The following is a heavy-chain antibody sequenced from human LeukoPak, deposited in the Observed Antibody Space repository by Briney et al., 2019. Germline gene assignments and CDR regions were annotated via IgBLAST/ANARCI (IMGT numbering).Heavy chain of an antibody. D-gene: IGHD3-9*01. Sequence: GGSLRLSCAASGFTLSSYAMSWVRQAPGKGLEWVSSISGTSGSTFYADSVQGRFTISRDNSKNTLYLQMNSLRAEDTAVYYCAKVPFDWISSTNYYYYMDVWGKGTTVTVSS. J-gene: IGHJ6*03. CDR3: AKVPFDWISSTNYYYYMDV. V-gene: IGHV3-23*01. CDR1: GFTLSSYA. CDR2: ISGTSGST.